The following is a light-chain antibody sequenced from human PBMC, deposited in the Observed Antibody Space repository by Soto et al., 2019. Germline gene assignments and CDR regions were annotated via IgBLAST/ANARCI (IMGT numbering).Light chain of an antibody. CDR3: MQGTHWPPYT. Sequence: VVMTQSPLSLPVTLGQPASISCRSSQSLVYSDGNTYLNWFQQRPGQSPRRLIYKVSNRDSGVPDRFSGSGSGPDFTLIISRVEAEDVGVYYCMQGTHWPPYTFGQGTKLEIK. J-gene: IGKJ2*01. CDR2: KVS. V-gene: IGKV2-30*01. CDR1: QSLVYSDGNTY.